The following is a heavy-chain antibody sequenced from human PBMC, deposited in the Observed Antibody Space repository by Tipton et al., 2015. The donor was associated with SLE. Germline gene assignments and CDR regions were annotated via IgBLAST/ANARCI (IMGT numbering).Heavy chain of an antibody. V-gene: IGHV3-23*01. Sequence: SLRLSCAASGFTFNSYAMTWVRQAPGKGLECVSLVTSGGTTFYADSVKGRFTISRDNSKNTLFLEMNSVRAEDTARYYCAKDLVSVVGASKIFHYWDQRTLVTVSS. D-gene: IGHD1-26*01. J-gene: IGHJ4*02. CDR2: VTSGGTT. CDR1: GFTFNSYA. CDR3: AKDLVSVVGASKIFHY.